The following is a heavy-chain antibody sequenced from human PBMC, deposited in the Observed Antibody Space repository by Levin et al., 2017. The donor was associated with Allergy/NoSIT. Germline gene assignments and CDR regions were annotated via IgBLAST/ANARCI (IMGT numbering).Heavy chain of an antibody. V-gene: IGHV3-23*01. CDR3: ASHLNYYHSSGYYPEGFDY. Sequence: GESLKISCAASGFTFSSYAMSWVRQAPGKGLEWVSGLSGSGDSTYYADSVKGRFTISRDNSKNTLYMQMNSLRAEDTAVYYCASHLNYYHSSGYYPEGFDYWGQGTLVTVSS. D-gene: IGHD3-22*01. J-gene: IGHJ4*02. CDR1: GFTFSSYA. CDR2: LSGSGDST.